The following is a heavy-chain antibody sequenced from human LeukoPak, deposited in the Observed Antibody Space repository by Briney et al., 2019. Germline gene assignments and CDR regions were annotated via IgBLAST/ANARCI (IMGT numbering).Heavy chain of an antibody. D-gene: IGHD6-13*01. CDR3: AKENWYLYNNNWYKTWFDP. CDR2: ISSSSSYI. V-gene: IGHV3-21*04. J-gene: IGHJ5*02. Sequence: GGSLRLSCAASGFTFSSYSMNWVRQAPGKGLEWVSSISSSSSYIYYADSVKGRFTISRDNSKNTLYLQMNSLRAEDTAIYYCAKENWYLYNNNWYKTWFDPWGQGTLVTVSS. CDR1: GFTFSSYS.